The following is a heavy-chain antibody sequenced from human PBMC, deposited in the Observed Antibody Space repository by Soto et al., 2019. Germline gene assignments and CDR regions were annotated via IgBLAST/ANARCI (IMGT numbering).Heavy chain of an antibody. D-gene: IGHD1-26*01. CDR1: GGTFSSYA. J-gene: IGHJ6*02. CDR3: ARVGPDSGRSDYYYGMDV. V-gene: IGHV1-69*06. Sequence: SVKVSCKASGGTFSSYAISWVRQAPGQGLEWMGGIIPIFGTANYAQKFQGRVTITADKSTSTAYMELSSLRSEDTAVYYCARVGPDSGRSDYYYGMDVWGQGTTVTVSS. CDR2: IIPIFGTA.